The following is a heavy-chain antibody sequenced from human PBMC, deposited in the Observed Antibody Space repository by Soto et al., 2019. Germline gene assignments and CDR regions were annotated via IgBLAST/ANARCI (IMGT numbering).Heavy chain of an antibody. Sequence: SETLSLTCTVSGGSISSYYRSWIRQPPGKGLEWIGYIYYSGSTNYNPSLKSRVTISVDTSKNQFSLKLSSVTAADTAVYYCARDTGFGELFFGYWGQGTLVTVSS. V-gene: IGHV4-59*01. CDR1: GGSISSYY. CDR3: ARDTGFGELFFGY. D-gene: IGHD3-10*01. J-gene: IGHJ4*02. CDR2: IYYSGST.